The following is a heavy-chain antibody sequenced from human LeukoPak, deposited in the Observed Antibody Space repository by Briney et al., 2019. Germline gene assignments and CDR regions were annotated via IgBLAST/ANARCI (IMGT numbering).Heavy chain of an antibody. V-gene: IGHV1-18*01. J-gene: IGHJ4*02. CDR1: GFXFSNYG. CDR3: ARGFPSGKQWLTN. Sequence: ASVKVSCKASGFXFSNYGINWVRQAPGQGLEWMGCISAYNNNTNYAQKLQGRVTMSTDTSTNTAYMELRSLRSDDTAVYYCARGFPSGKQWLTNWGQGTLVTVSS. CDR2: ISAYNNNT. D-gene: IGHD6-19*01.